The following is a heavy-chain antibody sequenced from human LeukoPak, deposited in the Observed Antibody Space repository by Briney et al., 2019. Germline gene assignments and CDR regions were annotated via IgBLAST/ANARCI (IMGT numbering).Heavy chain of an antibody. J-gene: IGHJ5*02. Sequence: PSETLSLTCAVSGGSISISNWWSWVRQPPGKGLEWIGEIYHSGGTNYNPSLKSRVTISADTSKNQLSLELRSVTAADTAVYYCARAYYSTSWFPHWGQGALVTVSS. CDR3: ARAYYSTSWFPH. CDR1: GGSISISNW. CDR2: IYHSGGT. D-gene: IGHD3-10*01. V-gene: IGHV4-4*02.